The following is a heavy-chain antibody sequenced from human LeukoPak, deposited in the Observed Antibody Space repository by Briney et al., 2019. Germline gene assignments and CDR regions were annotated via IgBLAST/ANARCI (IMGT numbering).Heavy chain of an antibody. Sequence: SETLSLTCTVSGGSISSSSYYWGWIRQPPGKGLEWIGSIYYSGSTYYNPSLKSRVTISVDTSKNQFSLKLSSVTAADTAVYYCAGGSYDSTFDYWGQGTLVTVSS. J-gene: IGHJ4*02. D-gene: IGHD1-26*01. CDR2: IYYSGST. CDR1: GGSISSSSYY. V-gene: IGHV4-39*07. CDR3: AGGSYDSTFDY.